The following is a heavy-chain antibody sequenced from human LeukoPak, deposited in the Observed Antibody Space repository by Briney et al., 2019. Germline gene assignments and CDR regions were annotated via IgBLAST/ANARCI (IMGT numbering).Heavy chain of an antibody. CDR1: GGSISSSSYY. CDR3: ARRVVVVAAKGNWFDP. Sequence: SETLSLTCTVSGGSISSSSYYWGWIRQPPGKGLEWIGSIYYSGSTYYNPSLKSRVTISVDTSKNQFSLKLSSVTAADTAVYYCARRVVVVAAKGNWFDPWGQGTLVTVSS. D-gene: IGHD2-15*01. CDR2: IYYSGST. J-gene: IGHJ5*02. V-gene: IGHV4-39*01.